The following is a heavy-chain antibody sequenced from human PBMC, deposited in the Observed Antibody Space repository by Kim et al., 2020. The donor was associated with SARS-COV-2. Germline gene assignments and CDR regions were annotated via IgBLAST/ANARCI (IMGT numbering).Heavy chain of an antibody. CDR3: ARGGAEAWFDP. Sequence: SGGTNYAQKFQGRVTMTRDTSISTAYMELSRLRSDETVVYYCARGGAEAWFDPWGQGTLVTVSS. V-gene: IGHV1-2*05. CDR2: SGGT. J-gene: IGHJ5*02.